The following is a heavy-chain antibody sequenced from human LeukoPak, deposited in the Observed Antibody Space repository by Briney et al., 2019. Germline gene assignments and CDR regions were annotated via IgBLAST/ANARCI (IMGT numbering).Heavy chain of an antibody. V-gene: IGHV3-21*01. D-gene: IGHD5-12*01. CDR2: ISSSSSYI. J-gene: IGHJ4*02. Sequence: GGSLRLSCAASGFTFSSYSMNWVRQAPGKGLEWVSSISSSSSYIYYADSVKGRFTISRDNAKNSLYLQMNSLRAEDTAVYYCARAAVPLYSGYVKLSGGFDYWGQGTLVTVSS. CDR3: ARAAVPLYSGYVKLSGGFDY. CDR1: GFTFSSYS.